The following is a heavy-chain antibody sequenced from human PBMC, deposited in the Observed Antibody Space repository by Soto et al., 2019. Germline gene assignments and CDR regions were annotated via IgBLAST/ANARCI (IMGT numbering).Heavy chain of an antibody. CDR2: ISAYNGNT. V-gene: IGHV1-18*01. CDR3: AGQAAATGRRFSYYYMDV. J-gene: IGHJ6*03. D-gene: IGHD6-13*01. CDR1: GYTFTSYG. Sequence: ASVKVSCKASGYTFTSYGISWVRQAPGQGLEWMGWISAYNGNTNYAQKLQGRVTMTTDTSTSTAYMELRSLRSDDTAVYYCAGQAAATGRRFSYYYMDVWGKGTTVTVSS.